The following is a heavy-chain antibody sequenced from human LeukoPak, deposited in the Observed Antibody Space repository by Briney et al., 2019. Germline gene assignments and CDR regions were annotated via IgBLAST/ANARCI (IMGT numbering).Heavy chain of an antibody. Sequence: GGSLRLSCAASGFTFSSHGMHWVRQAPGKGLEWVSSISSSSSYIYYADSVKGRFTISRDNAKNSLYLQMNSLRAGDTAVYYCARDRYYYDSSGHYYYYGMDVWGQGTTVTVSS. CDR2: ISSSSSYI. D-gene: IGHD3-22*01. V-gene: IGHV3-21*01. CDR3: ARDRYYYDSSGHYYYYGMDV. CDR1: GFTFSSHG. J-gene: IGHJ6*02.